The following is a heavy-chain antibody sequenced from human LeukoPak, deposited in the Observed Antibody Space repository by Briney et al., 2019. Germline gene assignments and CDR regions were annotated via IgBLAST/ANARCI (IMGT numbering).Heavy chain of an antibody. Sequence: PGGSLRLSCAASGFTFSSYSMNLVRQAPGKGLEWVPYISSASNTIYYADSVKGRFTISRDNAKNSLYLQMNSLRAEDTAMYYCARDGWFGDYNWFDPWGQGTLVTVSS. J-gene: IGHJ5*02. CDR2: ISSASNTI. D-gene: IGHD3-10*01. CDR1: GFTFSSYS. V-gene: IGHV3-48*01. CDR3: ARDGWFGDYNWFDP.